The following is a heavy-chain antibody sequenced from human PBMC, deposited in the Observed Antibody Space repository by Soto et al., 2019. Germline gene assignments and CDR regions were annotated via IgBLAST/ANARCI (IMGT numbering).Heavy chain of an antibody. CDR3: AKDQNREASSGWYLGPFDY. J-gene: IGHJ4*02. D-gene: IGHD6-19*01. CDR2: IRNQSYQETT. V-gene: IGHV3-49*04. CDR1: GFPFDDFA. Sequence: GGSLRLSCTGSGFPFDDFAINWVRQAPGEGLEWVGLIRNQSYQETTEYAAAVKGRFTISRDTSNGIAYLQMNGLTVEDTAVYYCAKDQNREASSGWYLGPFDYWGQGIPVTVSS.